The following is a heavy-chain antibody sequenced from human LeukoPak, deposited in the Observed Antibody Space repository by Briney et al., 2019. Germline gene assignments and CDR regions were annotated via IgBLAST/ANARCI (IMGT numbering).Heavy chain of an antibody. Sequence: PGGSLRLSCAASGFTFSTYAMGWVRQAPGKGLDWVSSISNSGGTAYSADSVKGRFTISRDNSKNTLYLQMNSLTAGDTAVYYCAKDGRMPSLLWFGELPYYFDYWGQGTLATVSS. CDR1: GFTFSTYA. D-gene: IGHD3-10*01. CDR2: ISNSGGTA. V-gene: IGHV3-23*01. J-gene: IGHJ4*02. CDR3: AKDGRMPSLLWFGELPYYFDY.